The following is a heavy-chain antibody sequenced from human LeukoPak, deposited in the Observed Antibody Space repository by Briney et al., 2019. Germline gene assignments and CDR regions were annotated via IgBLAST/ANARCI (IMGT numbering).Heavy chain of an antibody. CDR1: GFTFSSYA. CDR3: AKPRGEEWLVGLYDAFDI. D-gene: IGHD6-19*01. V-gene: IGHV3-23*01. Sequence: GGSLRLSCAASGFTFSSYAMSWVRQAPGKGLEWVSVISGSDGSTYYADSVKGRFTISRDNSKNTLYLQMNSLRAEDTAVFYCAKPRGEEWLVGLYDAFDIWGQGAMVTVSS. J-gene: IGHJ3*02. CDR2: ISGSDGST.